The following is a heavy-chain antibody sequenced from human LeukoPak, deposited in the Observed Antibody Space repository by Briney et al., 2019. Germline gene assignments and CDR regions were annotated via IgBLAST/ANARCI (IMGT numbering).Heavy chain of an antibody. J-gene: IGHJ4*02. V-gene: IGHV4-59*07. CDR1: GASISSYY. CDR2: IYYSGST. D-gene: IGHD3-22*01. Sequence: SDTLSLTCTVSGASISSYYWSWIRQPPGKGLEWIGYIYYSGSTNYNPSLKSRVTMSVDTSKNQLSLNLNSATAADTAVYYCARLTDKSSDYYFFFDYWGQGTLVTVSS. CDR3: ARLTDKSSDYYFFFDY.